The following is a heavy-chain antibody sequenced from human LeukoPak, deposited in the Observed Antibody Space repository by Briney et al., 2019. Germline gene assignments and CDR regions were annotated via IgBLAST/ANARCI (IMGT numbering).Heavy chain of an antibody. D-gene: IGHD2-15*01. CDR1: GGSIRSYS. J-gene: IGHJ6*03. CDR2: IHHSRST. Sequence: PSETLSLTCTVSGGSIRSYSWSWIRQPPGSGLEWIGYIHHSRSTNYNPSLKSRVTVSVDTSKNQFSLILSSVTAADTAMYYCARVKESSGGRMIRGRFLDYKYYYMDVWGKGTTVTVSS. CDR3: ARVKESSGGRMIRGRFLDYKYYYMDV. V-gene: IGHV4-59*01.